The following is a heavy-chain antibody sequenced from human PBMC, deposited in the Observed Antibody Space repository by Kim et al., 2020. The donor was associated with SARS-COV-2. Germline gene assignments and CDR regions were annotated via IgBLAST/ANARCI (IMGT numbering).Heavy chain of an antibody. CDR1: GYTFTSYD. CDR2: MNPNSGNT. Sequence: ASVKVSCKASGYTFTSYDINWVRQATGQGLEWMGWMNPNSGNTGYAQKFQGRVTMTRNTSISTAYMELSSLRSEDTAVYYCARTRGQGTVFRYYYDSSGYYYMDYWGQGTLVTVSS. CDR3: ARTRGQGTVFRYYYDSSGYYYMDY. V-gene: IGHV1-8*01. D-gene: IGHD3-22*01. J-gene: IGHJ4*02.